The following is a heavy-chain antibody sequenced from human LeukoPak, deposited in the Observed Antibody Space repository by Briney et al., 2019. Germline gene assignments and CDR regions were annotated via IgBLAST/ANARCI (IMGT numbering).Heavy chain of an antibody. CDR2: MNPISGNT. CDR1: GYTFTSYD. D-gene: IGHD2-15*01. CDR3: ARPYCSGGDCLRYFDL. V-gene: IGHV1-8*01. J-gene: IGHJ2*01. Sequence: GASVKVSCKASGYTFTSYDISWVRQATGQGLEWMGWMNPISGNTGYAQKFQGRVTMTRSTSISTAYMELSSLRSEDKAVYYCARPYCSGGDCLRYFDLWGRGTLITVSS.